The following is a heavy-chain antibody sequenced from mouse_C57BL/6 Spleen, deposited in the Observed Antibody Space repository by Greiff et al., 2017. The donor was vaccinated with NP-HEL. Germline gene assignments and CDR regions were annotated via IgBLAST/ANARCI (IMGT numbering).Heavy chain of an antibody. Sequence: VQLKESGPGLVKPSQSLSLTCSVTGYSITSGYYWNWIRQFPGNKLEWMGYISYDGSNNYNPSLKNRISITRDTSKNQFFLKLNSVTTEDTATYYCAREGGNYVFDYWGQGTTLTVSS. CDR3: AREGGNYVFDY. CDR1: GYSITSGYY. CDR2: ISYDGSN. D-gene: IGHD2-1*01. V-gene: IGHV3-6*01. J-gene: IGHJ2*01.